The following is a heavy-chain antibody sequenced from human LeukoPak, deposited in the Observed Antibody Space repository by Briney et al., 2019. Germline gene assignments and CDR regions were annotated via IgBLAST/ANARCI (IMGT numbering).Heavy chain of an antibody. CDR2: IRSKANSYAT. D-gene: IGHD1-26*01. CDR1: GFTFSGSA. CDR3: TRQYSGSYHDAFDI. J-gene: IGHJ3*02. V-gene: IGHV3-73*01. Sequence: GGSLRLSCAASGFTFSGSAMHWVRQASGKGPEWVGRIRSKANSYATAYAASVKGRFTISRDDSKNTAYLQMNSLKTEDTAVYYCTRQYSGSYHDAFDIWGQGTMVTVSS.